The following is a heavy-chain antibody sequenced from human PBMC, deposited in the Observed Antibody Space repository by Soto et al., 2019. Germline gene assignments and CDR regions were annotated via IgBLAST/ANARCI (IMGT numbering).Heavy chain of an antibody. D-gene: IGHD2-2*01. Sequence: SETLSLTCTVSGGSISSYYWSWIRQPPGKGLEWIGYIYYSGSTNYNPSLKSRVTISVDTSKNQFSLKLSSVTAADTAVYYCARLQVVPAALVRYYYYYYMDVWGKGTTVTVSS. CDR2: IYYSGST. J-gene: IGHJ6*03. V-gene: IGHV4-59*08. CDR1: GGSISSYY. CDR3: ARLQVVPAALVRYYYYYYMDV.